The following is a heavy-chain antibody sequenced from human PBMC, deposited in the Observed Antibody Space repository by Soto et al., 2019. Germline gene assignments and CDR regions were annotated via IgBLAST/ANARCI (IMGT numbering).Heavy chain of an antibody. CDR2: IYYSGST. D-gene: IGHD3-22*01. V-gene: IGHV4-31*02. J-gene: IGHJ5*02. CDR3: ARVKKYWDSSGNWFDP. CDR1: GGSISSGGYY. Sequence: LCGGSISSGGYYWRWIRQHPGKGLEWIGYIYYSGSTYYNPSLKSRVTISVDTSKNQFSLKLSSVTAADTAVYYCARVKKYWDSSGNWFDPWGQGTLVTVSS.